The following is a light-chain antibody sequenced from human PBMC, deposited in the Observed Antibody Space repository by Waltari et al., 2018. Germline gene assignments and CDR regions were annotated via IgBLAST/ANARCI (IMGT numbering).Light chain of an antibody. V-gene: IGKV3-20*01. CDR2: DAS. Sequence: LFTQSSGPLSLSPGERTTLSCRAGESVTNDYLAWYQQKPGQPPSLLIYDASIRATGIPDRFSGSGSGTDVTLTITRREPEDFAVYHCQQYGSLPWTFGQGTKV. CDR3: QQYGSLPWT. CDR1: ESVTNDY. J-gene: IGKJ1*01.